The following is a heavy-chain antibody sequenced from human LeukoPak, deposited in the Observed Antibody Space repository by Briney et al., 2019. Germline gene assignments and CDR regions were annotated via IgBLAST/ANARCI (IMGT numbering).Heavy chain of an antibody. CDR2: IKSDGST. J-gene: IGHJ1*01. CDR1: GFTFSTYW. D-gene: IGHD3-22*01. Sequence: GGSLRLSCAASGFTFSTYWMHWVRQAPGKGLVWVSRIKSDGSTNYADSVKGRFTISRDNAKNTVSLQTNSLRPEDTGVYYCARAPSEIGGYYPEYFRHWGQGTLVTVSS. CDR3: ARAPSEIGGYYPEYFRH. V-gene: IGHV3-74*01.